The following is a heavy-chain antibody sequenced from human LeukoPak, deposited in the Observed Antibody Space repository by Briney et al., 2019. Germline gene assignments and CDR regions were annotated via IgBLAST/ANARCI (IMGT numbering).Heavy chain of an antibody. D-gene: IGHD1-26*01. CDR2: ISSSGRSI. CDR3: AREIPSGSYAPDY. J-gene: IGHJ4*02. V-gene: IGHV3-21*05. Sequence: GGSLRLSCAASGFTFSSYGMNWVRQAPGKGLEWVSYISSSGRSILYADSVKGRFTVSRDNAKNSLYLQMNNLGAEDTAVYYCAREIPSGSYAPDYWGQGTLVTVSP. CDR1: GFTFSSYG.